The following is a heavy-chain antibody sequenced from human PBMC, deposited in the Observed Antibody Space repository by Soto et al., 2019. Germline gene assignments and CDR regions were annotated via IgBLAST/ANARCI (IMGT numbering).Heavy chain of an antibody. D-gene: IGHD2-2*01. CDR2: IYPGDSDT. V-gene: IGHV5-51*01. CDR3: ARGDFVVVPAAMSYYGMDV. CDR1: GYSFTSYW. J-gene: IGHJ6*02. Sequence: PGESVKISCNGSGYSFTSYWIGWVRQMPGKGLEWMGIIYPGDSDTRYSPSFQGQVTISADKSISTAYLQWSSLKASDTATYYCARGDFVVVPAAMSYYGMDVWGQGTTVTVSS.